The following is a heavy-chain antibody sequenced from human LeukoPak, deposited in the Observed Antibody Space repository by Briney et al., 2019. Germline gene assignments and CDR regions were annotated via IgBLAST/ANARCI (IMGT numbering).Heavy chain of an antibody. J-gene: IGHJ4*02. CDR1: GFTFSSYE. D-gene: IGHD5-18*01. CDR2: ISSSGSTI. CDR3: ARVRTAMGNDY. V-gene: IGHV3-48*03. Sequence: GGSLRLSCAASGFTFSSYEMNWVRQAPGKGLEWVSYISSSGSTIYYADSVKGRFTISRDNAKNSLYLQMNSLRAEDTAVYYCARVRTAMGNDYWGQGTLVTVSS.